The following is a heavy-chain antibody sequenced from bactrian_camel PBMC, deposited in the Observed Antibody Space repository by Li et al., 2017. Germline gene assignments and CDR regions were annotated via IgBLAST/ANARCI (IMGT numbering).Heavy chain of an antibody. CDR1: GMTYTICN. V-gene: IGHV3S53*01. CDR2: IGSDNAT. CDR3: AAEEGGSCPSRFWRY. D-gene: IGHD6*01. Sequence: HVQLVESGGGSVQAGESLRLSCVANGMTYTICNMGWYRQPHGKGRELVARIGSDNATEYVDSVKGRFTISQDQDTVYLQMNSLKPEDTAMYFCAAEEGGSCPSRFWRYWGQGTQVTVS. J-gene: IGHJ4*01.